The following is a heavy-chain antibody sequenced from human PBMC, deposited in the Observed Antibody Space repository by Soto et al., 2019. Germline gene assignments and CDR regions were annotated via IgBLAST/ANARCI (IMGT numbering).Heavy chain of an antibody. CDR2: INHSGST. Sequence: SETLSLTCAVYGGSFSGYYWSWIRQPPGKGLEWIGEINHSGSTNYNPSLKSRVTISVDTSKNQFSLKLSSVTAADTAVYYCARGKRLLWFGHDAFDIWGQGTMVTVSS. J-gene: IGHJ3*02. CDR3: ARGKRLLWFGHDAFDI. V-gene: IGHV4-34*01. CDR1: GGSFSGYY. D-gene: IGHD3-10*01.